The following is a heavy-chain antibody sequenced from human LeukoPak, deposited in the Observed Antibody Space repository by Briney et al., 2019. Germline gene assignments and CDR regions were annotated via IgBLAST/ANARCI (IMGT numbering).Heavy chain of an antibody. Sequence: SETLSLTCTVSGGSISSSYWSWIRQPPGKGLEWIGYIYYSGNTNYNPSLKSRVTISVDTSKNQFSLKLSSVTAADTAVYYCARDIITSQNRWGQGTLVTVSS. V-gene: IGHV4-59*12. CDR2: IYYSGNT. J-gene: IGHJ4*02. CDR1: GGSISSSY. CDR3: ARDIITSQNR. D-gene: IGHD3-10*01.